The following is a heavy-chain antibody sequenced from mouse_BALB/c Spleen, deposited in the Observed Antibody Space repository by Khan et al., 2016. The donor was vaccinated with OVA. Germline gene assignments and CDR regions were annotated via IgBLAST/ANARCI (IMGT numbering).Heavy chain of an antibody. V-gene: IGHV3-2*02. CDR1: GYSITSGYA. CDR2: ISYSGVT. Sequence: EVELVESGPGLVKPSQSLSLTCTVTGYSITSGYAWNWIRQFLGNKLEWMGYISYSGVTSYTPSLKSRISITRDTSKNQFFLQLNSVTTEDTATYYCARGNYYGYYFDYWDQGTTLTVSS. CDR3: ARGNYYGYYFDY. J-gene: IGHJ2*01. D-gene: IGHD1-1*01.